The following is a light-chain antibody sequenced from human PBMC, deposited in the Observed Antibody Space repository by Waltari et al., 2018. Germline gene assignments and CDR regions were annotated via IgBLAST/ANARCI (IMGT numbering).Light chain of an antibody. J-gene: IGKJ4*01. Sequence: IVLTQSPDTLSLSPGERATLSCRASQSVSNISFSWYQQKPGQAPRLLIYGTSSRATGFPDRFSGSGSVTDFTLTISRLEPEDFAVYHCQHYDGSVVTFGGGTKVEIK. CDR2: GTS. CDR3: QHYDGSVVT. V-gene: IGKV3-20*01. CDR1: QSVSNIS.